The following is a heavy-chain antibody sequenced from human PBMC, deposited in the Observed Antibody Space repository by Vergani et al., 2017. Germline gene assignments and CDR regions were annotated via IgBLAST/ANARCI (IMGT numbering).Heavy chain of an antibody. CDR3: ARDRYYLGSESYPYFYYYGLDV. D-gene: IGHD3-10*01. CDR1: GFSFNSYW. CDR2: IKSDGSIT. Sequence: DVPLAESGGGFFQPGGSLRLSCSASGFSFNSYWMHWVRQVPGKGLLWVSRIKSDGSITAYADSVKGRFTISRDNAQNTLYLQMNSLRVEETGVYYCARDRYYLGSESYPYFYYYGLDVWGQGTAVTVSS. V-gene: IGHV3-74*03. J-gene: IGHJ6*02.